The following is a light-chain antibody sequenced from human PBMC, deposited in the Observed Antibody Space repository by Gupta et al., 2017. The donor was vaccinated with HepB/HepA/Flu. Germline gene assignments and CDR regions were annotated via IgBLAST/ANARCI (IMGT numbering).Light chain of an antibody. Sequence: QSALTQPRSASGSPGQSVTISCTGTSSDVGGYNYVSWSQQHPGKAPKLMIYDVSKRPSGVPDRCSGSKSGNTASLTISGLQAEDEADYYCCSDAGSCVFGTGTKVTVL. CDR3: CSDAGSCV. CDR1: SSDVGGYNY. J-gene: IGLJ1*01. V-gene: IGLV2-11*01. CDR2: DVS.